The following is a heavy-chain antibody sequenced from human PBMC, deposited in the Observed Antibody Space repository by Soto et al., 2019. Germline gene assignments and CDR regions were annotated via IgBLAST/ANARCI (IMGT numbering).Heavy chain of an antibody. D-gene: IGHD3-10*01. J-gene: IGHJ4*02. Sequence: EVQLLESGGGLVQPGGSLRLSCAASGFTFSTYAMSWVRQAPGKGLEWVSAISGRGGSTYYADSVKGRFTISRDNSKNHLDLQMNSVSTEATAVHYCAKDLVRSRRAATGFDYWVEGTLVAVSS. CDR1: GFTFSTYA. CDR3: AKDLVRSRRAATGFDY. CDR2: ISGRGGST. V-gene: IGHV3-23*01.